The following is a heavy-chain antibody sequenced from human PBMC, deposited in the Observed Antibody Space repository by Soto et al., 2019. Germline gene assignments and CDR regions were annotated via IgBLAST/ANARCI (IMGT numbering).Heavy chain of an antibody. CDR1: GYTFTGYY. J-gene: IGHJ6*02. CDR2: INPNSGGT. V-gene: IGHV1-2*02. D-gene: IGHD3-3*01. Sequence: ASVKVSCKASGYTFTGYYMHWVRQAPGQGLEWMGWINPNSGGTNYAQKFQGRVTMTRDTSISTAYMELSRLRSDDTAVYYCAREPLFGVVIMDYYYGMDVWGQGTTVTGSS. CDR3: AREPLFGVVIMDYYYGMDV.